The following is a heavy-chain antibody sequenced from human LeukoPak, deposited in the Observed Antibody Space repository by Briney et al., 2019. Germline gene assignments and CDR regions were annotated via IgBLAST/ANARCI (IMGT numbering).Heavy chain of an antibody. CDR1: GYTFTSYG. CDR3: ARDTAYCSSTSCLPYYYYGMDV. D-gene: IGHD2-2*01. Sequence: GASVKVSCKASGYTFTSYGISWVRQAPGQGLEWMGWISAYNGNTNYAQKLQGRVTMTTDTSTSTAYMELRSLRSDDTAVYYCARDTAYCSSTSCLPYYYYGMDVWGQGTTVTVSS. CDR2: ISAYNGNT. J-gene: IGHJ6*02. V-gene: IGHV1-18*01.